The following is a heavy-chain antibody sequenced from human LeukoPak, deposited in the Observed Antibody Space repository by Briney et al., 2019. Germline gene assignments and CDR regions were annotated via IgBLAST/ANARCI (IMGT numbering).Heavy chain of an antibody. CDR3: ATPRYGDYLSSIDY. Sequence: GGSLRLSCAASGFTFSSHAMHWVRQAPGKGLEWVAVISYDGSNKYYADSVKGRFTISRDNSKNTLYLQMNSLRAEDTAVYYCATPRYGDYLSSIDYWGQGTLVTVSS. CDR2: ISYDGSNK. V-gene: IGHV3-30*04. CDR1: GFTFSSHA. J-gene: IGHJ4*02. D-gene: IGHD4-17*01.